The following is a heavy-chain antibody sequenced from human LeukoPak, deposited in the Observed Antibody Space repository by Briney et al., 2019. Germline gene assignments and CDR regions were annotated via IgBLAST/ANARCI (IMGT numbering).Heavy chain of an antibody. J-gene: IGHJ4*02. D-gene: IGHD1-26*01. V-gene: IGHV3-30*01. Sequence: QTGGSLRLSCAASGFTFSHYAMYWVRQAPGKGLEWVAVISYDGSHQYSADSVKGRLSISRDNSRHTLYLQMNSLRPEDTAVYYCARARNGTLKYWGQGTLVIVSS. CDR1: GFTFSHYA. CDR2: ISYDGSHQ. CDR3: ARARNGTLKY.